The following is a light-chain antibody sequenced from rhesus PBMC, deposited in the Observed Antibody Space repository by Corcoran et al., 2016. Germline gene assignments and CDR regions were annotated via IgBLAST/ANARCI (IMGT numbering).Light chain of an antibody. CDR2: KAS. J-gene: IGKJ4*01. Sequence: DIQMTQSPSSLSASVGDRVTITCRASENVNNYLNWYQQKPGKAPKLLIYKASTLQSGAPSRLRGSGSGTDYTFTISILQPEDVATYYCQHGYGTPLAFGGGTKVELK. CDR3: QHGYGTPLA. CDR1: ENVNNY. V-gene: IGKV1-74*01.